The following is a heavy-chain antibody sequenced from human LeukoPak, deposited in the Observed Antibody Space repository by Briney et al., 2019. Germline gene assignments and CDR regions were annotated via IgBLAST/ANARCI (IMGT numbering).Heavy chain of an antibody. Sequence: GASVKVSCKASGYTFTSYGISWVRQAPGQGLEWMGWISAYNGNTNYAQKLQGRVTMTTDTSTSTAYMELRSLRSDDTAVYYCATIDNYDFWSGYFYYWGQGTLVTVSS. J-gene: IGHJ4*02. CDR3: ATIDNYDFWSGYFYY. CDR1: GYTFTSYG. D-gene: IGHD3-3*01. V-gene: IGHV1-18*01. CDR2: ISAYNGNT.